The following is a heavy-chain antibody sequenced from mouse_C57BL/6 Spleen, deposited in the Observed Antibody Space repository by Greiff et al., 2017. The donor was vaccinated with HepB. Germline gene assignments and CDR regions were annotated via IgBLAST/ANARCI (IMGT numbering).Heavy chain of an antibody. D-gene: IGHD1-1*01. J-gene: IGHJ1*03. V-gene: IGHV2-2*01. CDR2: IWSGGST. Sequence: VKLQESGPGLVQPSQSLSITCTVSGFSLTSYGVHWVRQSPGKGLEWLGVIWSGGSTDYNPAFISRLSISKDNSKSQVFFKMNSLQADDTAIYYCARIYYYGKGWYFDVWGTGTTVTVSS. CDR3: ARIYYYGKGWYFDV. CDR1: GFSLTSYG.